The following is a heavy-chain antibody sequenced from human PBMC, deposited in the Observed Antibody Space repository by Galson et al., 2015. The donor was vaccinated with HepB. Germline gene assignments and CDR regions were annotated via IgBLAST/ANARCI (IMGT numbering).Heavy chain of an antibody. D-gene: IGHD3-10*01. Sequence: SLRLSCAASGFTFSNYGMYWVRQAPGKGLEWVAIISSDGANKYYEDSVKGRFAISRDNSKNTLYLQMNSLGAGDTAVYYCAKNYHGSGNYLISYSHYMDVWGKGTTVIVSS. CDR2: ISSDGANK. CDR3: AKNYHGSGNYLISYSHYMDV. J-gene: IGHJ6*03. CDR1: GFTFSNYG. V-gene: IGHV3-30*18.